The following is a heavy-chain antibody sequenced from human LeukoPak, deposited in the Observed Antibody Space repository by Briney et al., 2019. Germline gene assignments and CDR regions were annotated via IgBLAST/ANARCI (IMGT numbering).Heavy chain of an antibody. CDR1: GFTFSNYA. D-gene: IGHD1-26*01. CDR3: ARDYYENIAHSHMLPF. V-gene: IGHV3-7*03. Sequence: GGSLRLSCAVSGFTFSNYAVTWVRQAPGKGLEWVANIKQDGGESYYVDSVKGRFTISRENAKNSLYLQMNNLRAEDTAVYYCARDYYENIAHSHMLPFWGQGTLVTVSS. CDR2: IKQDGGES. J-gene: IGHJ4*02.